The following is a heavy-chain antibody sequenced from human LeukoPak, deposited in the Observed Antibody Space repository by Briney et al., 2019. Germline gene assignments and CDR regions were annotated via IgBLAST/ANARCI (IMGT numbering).Heavy chain of an antibody. J-gene: IGHJ6*03. V-gene: IGHV1-18*01. CDR1: GYTFTSYG. CDR2: ISAYNGNT. CDR3: ALPYYDFWSGYSSMDV. Sequence: ASVKVSCKASGYTFTSYGISWVRQAPGQGLEWMGWISAYNGNTNYAQKLQGRVTMTTDTSTRTAYMELSSLRSEDTAVYYCALPYYDFWSGYSSMDVWGKGTTVTVSS. D-gene: IGHD3-3*01.